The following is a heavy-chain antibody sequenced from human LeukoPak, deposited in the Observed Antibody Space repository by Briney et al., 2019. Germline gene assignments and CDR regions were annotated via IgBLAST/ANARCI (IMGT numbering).Heavy chain of an antibody. Sequence: GGSLRLSRAASGFTFNDYAMHWVRQAPGKRLEDVSAISSNGGSIYYANSVKGRFTISRDNSKNTLYLQMGSLRVEDMGVYYCARGGGMSWADTVVPEYFQHWGQGTPVTVSS. J-gene: IGHJ1*01. V-gene: IGHV3-64*01. CDR2: ISSNGGSI. CDR3: ARGGGMSWADTVVPEYFQH. CDR1: GFTFNDYA. D-gene: IGHD4-23*01.